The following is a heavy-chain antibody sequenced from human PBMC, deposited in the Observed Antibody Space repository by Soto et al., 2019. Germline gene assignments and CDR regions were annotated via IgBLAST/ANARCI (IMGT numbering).Heavy chain of an antibody. J-gene: IGHJ3*02. CDR1: GFTFSSYS. CDR3: ARDGRRGYPDAFDI. D-gene: IGHD5-12*01. Sequence: GGSLRLSCAASGFTFSSYSMNWVRQAPGKGLEWVSSISSSSSYIYYADSVKGRFTISRDNAKNSLYLQMNSLRAEDTAVYYCARDGRRGYPDAFDIWGQGTMVTVS. CDR2: ISSSSSYI. V-gene: IGHV3-21*01.